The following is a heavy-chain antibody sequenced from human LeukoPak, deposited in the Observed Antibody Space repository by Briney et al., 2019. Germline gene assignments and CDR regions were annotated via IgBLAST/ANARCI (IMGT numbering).Heavy chain of an antibody. V-gene: IGHV3-74*01. Sequence: GGSLRLSCAASGFTFSSYWMHWVRQAPGKGLVWVSLINNDGSTNYADSVKGRFTISRDNSKNTLYLQMNSLRAEDTAVYYCAKTAMIVPGSDAFDIWGQGTMVTVSS. J-gene: IGHJ3*02. CDR2: INNDGST. CDR1: GFTFSSYW. D-gene: IGHD3-22*01. CDR3: AKTAMIVPGSDAFDI.